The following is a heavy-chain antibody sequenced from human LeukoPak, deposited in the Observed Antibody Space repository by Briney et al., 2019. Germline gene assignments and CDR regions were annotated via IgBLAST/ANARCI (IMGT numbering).Heavy chain of an antibody. CDR1: GGSFSGYY. Sequence: SETLSLTCAVYGGSFSGYYWSWIRQPPGKGLEWIGEINHSGSTNYNPSLKSRVIISIDGSKNQFSLKLSSVTAADTAVYYCARGSTLDYWGQGTLVTVSS. V-gene: IGHV4-34*01. CDR3: ARGSTLDY. J-gene: IGHJ4*02. CDR2: INHSGST. D-gene: IGHD2-15*01.